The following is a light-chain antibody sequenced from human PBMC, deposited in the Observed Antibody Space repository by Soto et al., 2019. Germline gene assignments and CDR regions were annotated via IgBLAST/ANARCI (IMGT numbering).Light chain of an antibody. J-gene: IGKJ2*01. CDR1: QSVSSTY. Sequence: EIVLTQSPGTLSLSPGERATLSCRTSQSVSSTYLAWYQQKPGQAPRLLIYGASSRATGIPDRFSGSGSGTDFPFTIGRLEPDEFAVYYCQHYGTSAYTFGQGTKLEIK. V-gene: IGKV3-20*01. CDR2: GAS. CDR3: QHYGTSAYT.